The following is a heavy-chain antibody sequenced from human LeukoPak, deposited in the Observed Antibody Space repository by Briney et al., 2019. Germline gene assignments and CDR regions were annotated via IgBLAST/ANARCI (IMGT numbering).Heavy chain of an antibody. Sequence: PGGSLRLSCAASGFTFSSYWMSWVRQAPGKGLEWVANIKQDGSEKYYVDSVKGRFTISRDNAKNSLYLQMNSLRAEDTAVYYCARVGMVWYYDYVWGSYDNGSPLGYWGQGTLVTVSS. CDR1: GFTFSSYW. J-gene: IGHJ4*02. CDR2: IKQDGSEK. CDR3: ARVGMVWYYDYVWGSYDNGSPLGY. V-gene: IGHV3-7*01. D-gene: IGHD3-16*01.